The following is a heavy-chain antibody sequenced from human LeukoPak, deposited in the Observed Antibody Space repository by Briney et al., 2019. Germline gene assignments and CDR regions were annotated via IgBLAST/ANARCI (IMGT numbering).Heavy chain of an antibody. CDR1: GFTFSGSA. D-gene: IGHD3-22*01. CDR2: IRSKANSYAT. J-gene: IGHJ4*02. V-gene: IGHV3-73*01. CDR3: TSRYYYDSSGYYLDDY. Sequence: GGSLRLSCAASGFTFSGSAMHWVRQASGKGLEWVGRIRSKANSYATAYAASVKGRFTISRDDSKNTAHLQMNSLKTEDTAVYYCTSRYYYDSSGYYLDDYWGQGTLVTVSS.